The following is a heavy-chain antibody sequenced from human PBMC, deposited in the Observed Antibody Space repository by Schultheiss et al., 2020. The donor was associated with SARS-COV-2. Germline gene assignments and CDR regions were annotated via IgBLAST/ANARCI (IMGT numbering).Heavy chain of an antibody. CDR2: ITYDGSTK. CDR1: GFTFSSYA. CDR3: ARGALIWGGYFDY. Sequence: GGSLRLSCAASGFTFSSYAMHWVRQAPGKGLEWVALITYDGSTKFYADSVKGRFTSSRDNAKNTLYLQMNSLRAEDTAVYYCARGALIWGGYFDYWGQGTLVTVSS. V-gene: IGHV3-30*07. D-gene: IGHD3-16*01. J-gene: IGHJ4*02.